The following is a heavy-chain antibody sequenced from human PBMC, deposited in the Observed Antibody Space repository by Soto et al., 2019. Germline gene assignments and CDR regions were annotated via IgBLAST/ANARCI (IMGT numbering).Heavy chain of an antibody. CDR1: GGSFSGYY. Sequence: SETLSLTCAVYGGSFSGYYWSWIRQPPGKGLEWIGEINHSGSTNYNPSLKSRVTISVDTSKNQFSLKLSSVTAADTAVYYCARSTYYYDSSGFMQYFQHWGQGTLVTVSS. V-gene: IGHV4-34*01. D-gene: IGHD3-22*01. CDR2: INHSGST. J-gene: IGHJ1*01. CDR3: ARSTYYYDSSGFMQYFQH.